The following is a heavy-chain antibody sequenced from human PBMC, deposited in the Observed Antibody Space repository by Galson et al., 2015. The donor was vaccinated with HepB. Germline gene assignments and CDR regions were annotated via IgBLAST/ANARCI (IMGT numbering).Heavy chain of an antibody. D-gene: IGHD4-11*01. Sequence: SLRLSCAASGFNSPTNAMTWVRQAPGKGLEWVSSITDSGGNTYYAESVKGRFTISRDNSKNTLYLQMNSLRAEDTAIYYCAKGVRQDSYFTPIDYWGQGTLVTVSS. CDR1: GFNSPTNA. J-gene: IGHJ4*02. V-gene: IGHV3-23*01. CDR2: ITDSGGNT. CDR3: AKGVRQDSYFTPIDY.